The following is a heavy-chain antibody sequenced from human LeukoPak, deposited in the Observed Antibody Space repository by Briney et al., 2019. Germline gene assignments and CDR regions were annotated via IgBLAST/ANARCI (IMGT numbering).Heavy chain of an antibody. CDR2: IYHSGST. V-gene: IGHV4-39*07. Sequence: SETLSLTCTVSGGSISSSSYYWGWIRQPPGKGLEWIGSIYHSGSTYYNPSLKSRVTISVDTSKNQFSLKLSSVTAADTAVYYCARGRRRYGGNLGYFDYWGQGTLVTVSS. D-gene: IGHD4-23*01. J-gene: IGHJ4*02. CDR3: ARGRRRYGGNLGYFDY. CDR1: GGSISSSSYY.